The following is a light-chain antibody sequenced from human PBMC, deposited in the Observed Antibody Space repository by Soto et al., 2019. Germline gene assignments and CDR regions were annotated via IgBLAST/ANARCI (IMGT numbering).Light chain of an antibody. CDR3: QHYTLYSAP. CDR2: GAS. J-gene: IGKJ5*01. Sequence: RLTQSPSSLSASVGDTVTISCRASQDISTYLAWYQQKPGKAPTLLIFGASSLHNGVPPRFAGSGSASEFTLTINRLQPDDFATYFCQHYTLYSAPFGQGTRV. CDR1: QDISTY. V-gene: IGKV1-5*01.